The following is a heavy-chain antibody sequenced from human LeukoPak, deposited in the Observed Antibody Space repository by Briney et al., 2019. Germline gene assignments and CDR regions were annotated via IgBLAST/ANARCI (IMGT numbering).Heavy chain of an antibody. Sequence: GGSLRLSCAASGFTVSSNYMSWVRQAPGKGLEWVSVIYSGGSTYYADSVKGRFTISRDNSKNSLYLQMNSLRAEDTAVYYCASRPRGDAAVCDYWGQGALVTVSS. CDR1: GFTVSSNY. V-gene: IGHV3-66*01. J-gene: IGHJ4*02. CDR3: ASRPRGDAAVCDY. D-gene: IGHD4-17*01. CDR2: IYSGGST.